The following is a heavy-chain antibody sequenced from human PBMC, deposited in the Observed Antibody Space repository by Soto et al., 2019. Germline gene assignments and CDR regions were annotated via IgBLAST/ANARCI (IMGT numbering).Heavy chain of an antibody. CDR3: ARHSSSWPIFDY. Sequence: SETLSLTCTVSGGSIGNSYWSWVRQCPGKGLEWIGYIYYTGSSNYNPSLKSRVSISVDTSKNQFSLKLRSVTAADTAVYYCARHSSSWPIFDYWGQGTLVTVPS. D-gene: IGHD6-13*01. CDR2: IYYTGSS. CDR1: GGSIGNSY. V-gene: IGHV4-59*08. J-gene: IGHJ4*02.